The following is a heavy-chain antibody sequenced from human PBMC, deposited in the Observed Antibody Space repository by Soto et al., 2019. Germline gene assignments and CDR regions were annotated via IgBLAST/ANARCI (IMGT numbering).Heavy chain of an antibody. CDR2: IYYSGST. J-gene: IGHJ4*02. V-gene: IGHV4-59*06. Sequence: SETLSLTCTVSGGSISSYYWSWIRQPPGKGLEWIGYIYYSGSTYYNPSLKSRVTISVDTSKNQFSLKLSSVTAADTAVYYCARDQPPNYYDSSGYLDYWGQGTLVTVSS. CDR1: GGSISSYY. CDR3: ARDQPPNYYDSSGYLDY. D-gene: IGHD3-22*01.